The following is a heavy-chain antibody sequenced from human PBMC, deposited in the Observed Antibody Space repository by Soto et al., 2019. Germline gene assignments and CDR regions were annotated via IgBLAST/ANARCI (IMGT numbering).Heavy chain of an antibody. CDR3: AGYTAMVSNYYYYMDV. Sequence: SETLSLTCTVSGGSISSGGYYWSWIRQHPGKGLEWIGYSDYSGSTYYNPSLKSRVTITVDTSKNQLSLKLSSVTAADTAVYYCAGYTAMVSNYYYYMDVWGKGTTVTVSS. CDR1: GGSISSGGYY. J-gene: IGHJ6*03. V-gene: IGHV4-31*03. CDR2: SDYSGST. D-gene: IGHD5-18*01.